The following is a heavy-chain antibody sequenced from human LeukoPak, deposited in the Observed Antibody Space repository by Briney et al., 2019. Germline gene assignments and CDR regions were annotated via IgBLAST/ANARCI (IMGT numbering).Heavy chain of an antibody. CDR2: INHSGGS. J-gene: IGHJ4*02. Sequence: NPSETLSLTXAVYNGSFSGYYWTWIRQSPGKGLEWIGEINHSGGSNLNPSLKSRLSISVDPSKSQFSLKLSSVTAADTAVYYCARAPLCCRLDYWGQGGLVTVSA. V-gene: IGHV4-34*01. CDR3: ARAPLCCRLDY. CDR1: NGSFSGYY.